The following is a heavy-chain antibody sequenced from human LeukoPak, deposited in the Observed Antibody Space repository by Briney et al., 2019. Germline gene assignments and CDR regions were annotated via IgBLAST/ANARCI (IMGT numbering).Heavy chain of an antibody. D-gene: IGHD6-13*01. CDR2: IYPGDSDT. CDR1: GYSFTSYW. V-gene: IGHV5-51*01. CDR3: ARKRSNSWYEGWFDP. Sequence: GESLKISCKGSGYSFTSYWIGWVRQMPGKGLEWMGIIYPGDSDTRYSPSFQGQVTISADKSISTAYLQWSSLKASDTAMYYCARKRSNSWYEGWFDPWGQGTLVTVSS. J-gene: IGHJ5*02.